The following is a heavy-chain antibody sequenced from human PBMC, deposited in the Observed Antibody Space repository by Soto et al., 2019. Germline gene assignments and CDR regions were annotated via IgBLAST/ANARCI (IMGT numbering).Heavy chain of an antibody. CDR2: IYYSGST. Sequence: SETLSLTCTVSGGSISSGDYYWSWIRQPPGKGLEWIGYIYYSGSTYYNPSLKSRVTISVDTSKNQFSLKLSSVTAADTAVYYCAFSHGPTSGVYYYYGMDVWGQGTTVTVSS. CDR3: AFSHGPTSGVYYYYGMDV. CDR1: GGSISSGDYY. D-gene: IGHD3-10*01. J-gene: IGHJ6*02. V-gene: IGHV4-30-4*01.